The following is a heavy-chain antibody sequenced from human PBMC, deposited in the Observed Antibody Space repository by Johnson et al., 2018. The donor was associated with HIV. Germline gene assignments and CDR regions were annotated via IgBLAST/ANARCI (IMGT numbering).Heavy chain of an antibody. Sequence: QVQLVESGGGVVQPGRALRLSCAASGFTFSNSAMPWVRQAPGQGLEWLAVISYDGDNIYYADSVTGRLTISRDNSKNTLYLQMNSLRVADTAVYYCARDRSLWFRELWPRDACDMWGQGTKITVSS. V-gene: IGHV3-30-3*01. D-gene: IGHD3-10*01. CDR3: ARDRSLWFRELWPRDACDM. CDR1: GFTFSNSA. CDR2: ISYDGDNI. J-gene: IGHJ3*02.